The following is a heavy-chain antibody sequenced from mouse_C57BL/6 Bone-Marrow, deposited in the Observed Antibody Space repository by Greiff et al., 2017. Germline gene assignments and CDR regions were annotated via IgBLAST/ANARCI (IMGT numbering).Heavy chain of an antibody. J-gene: IGHJ3*01. V-gene: IGHV5-4*01. CDR1: GFTFSSYA. CDR3: ARVYSNYGFAY. Sequence: EVQRVESGGGLVKPGGSLKLSCAASGFTFSSYAMSWVRQTPEKRLEWVATISDGGSYTYYPDNVKGRFTISRDNAKNNLYLQMSHLKSEDTAMYYCARVYSNYGFAYWGQGTLVTVSA. D-gene: IGHD2-5*01. CDR2: ISDGGSYT.